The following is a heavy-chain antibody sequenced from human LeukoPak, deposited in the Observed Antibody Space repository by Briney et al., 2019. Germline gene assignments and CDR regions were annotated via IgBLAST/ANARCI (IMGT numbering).Heavy chain of an antibody. CDR1: GGSFSGYY. CDR2: ISHSGST. CDR3: ARGRPSGYVAY. V-gene: IGHV4-34*01. J-gene: IGHJ4*02. Sequence: PSETLSLTCAVYGGSFSGYYWSWIRQPPGKGLEWIGEISHSGSTNYNPSLKSRVTISVDTSKNQFSLKLSSVTAADTAVYYCARGRPSGYVAYWGQGTLVTVSS. D-gene: IGHD1-26*01.